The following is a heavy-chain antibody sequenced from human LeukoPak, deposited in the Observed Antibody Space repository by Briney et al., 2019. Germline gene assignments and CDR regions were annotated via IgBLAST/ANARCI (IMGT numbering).Heavy chain of an antibody. CDR1: GYTFTGYY. V-gene: IGHV1-2*02. J-gene: IGHJ5*02. CDR2: INPNSGGT. D-gene: IGHD3-10*01. CDR3: ARDPRGGRPGWFDP. Sequence: ASVKVSCKASGYTFTGYYMHWVRQAPGQGLEWMGWINPNSGGTNYAQKFQGRVTMTRDTSISTAYMELSRLRSDDTAVYYCARDPRGGRPGWFDPWGQGTLVTVSP.